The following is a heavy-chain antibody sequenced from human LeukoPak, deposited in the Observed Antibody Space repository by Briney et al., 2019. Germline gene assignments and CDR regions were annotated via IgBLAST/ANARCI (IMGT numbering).Heavy chain of an antibody. CDR3: ARAMVVAATPLEYFDY. CDR2: IRGSGGST. V-gene: IGHV3-23*01. J-gene: IGHJ4*02. CDR1: GFTFSSYA. D-gene: IGHD2-15*01. Sequence: GGSLRLSCAASGFTFSSYAMSWVRQAPGKGLDWVSGIRGSGGSTYYADSVKGRFTISRDNSKNTLYLQMNSLRAEDTAVYYCARAMVVAATPLEYFDYWGQGTLVTVSS.